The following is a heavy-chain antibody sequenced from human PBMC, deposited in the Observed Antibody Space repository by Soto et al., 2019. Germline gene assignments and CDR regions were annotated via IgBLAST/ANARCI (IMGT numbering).Heavy chain of an antibody. CDR2: INSDGSST. D-gene: IGHD1-26*01. J-gene: IGHJ4*02. Sequence: EVQLVESGGGLVQPGGSLRLSCAASGFTFSSYWMHWVRQAPGKGLVWVSRINSDGSSTRYADSVKGRFTISRDNAKNTLYLQMNSLRAEDTAVYYCVRDYWSYFVFDHWGQGTLVTVSS. CDR1: GFTFSSYW. CDR3: VRDYWSYFVFDH. V-gene: IGHV3-74*01.